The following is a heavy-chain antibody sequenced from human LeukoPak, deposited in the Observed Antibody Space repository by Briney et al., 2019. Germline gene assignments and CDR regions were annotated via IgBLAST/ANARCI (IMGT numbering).Heavy chain of an antibody. J-gene: IGHJ4*02. CDR2: IYSGGNT. CDR3: ASRYCSGASCYSY. D-gene: IGHD2-15*01. V-gene: IGHV3-53*01. CDR1: GFTVSSNY. Sequence: QSGGSLRLSCAASGFTVSSNYMTWVRQAPGKGLEWVSGIYSGGNTYYADSVKGRFTISRDNSKNTLYLQMNSLRAEDTALYYCASRYCSGASCYSYWGQGTLVTASS.